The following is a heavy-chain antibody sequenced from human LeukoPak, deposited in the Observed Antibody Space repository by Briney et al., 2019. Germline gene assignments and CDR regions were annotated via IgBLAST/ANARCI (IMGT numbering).Heavy chain of an antibody. CDR2: IIPILGIA. CDR3: ASSNFIAAAGNNWFDP. CDR1: GGTFSSYA. J-gene: IGHJ5*02. Sequence: ASVTVSCKASGGTFSSYAISWVRQAPGQGLEWMGRIIPILGIANYAQKFQGRVTITADKSMNTAYMELSSLRSEDTAVYYCASSNFIAAAGNNWFDPWGQGTLVTVSS. D-gene: IGHD6-13*01. V-gene: IGHV1-69*04.